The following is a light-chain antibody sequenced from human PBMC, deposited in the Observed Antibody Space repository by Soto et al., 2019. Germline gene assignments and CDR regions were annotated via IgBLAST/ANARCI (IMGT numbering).Light chain of an antibody. CDR1: QSVSSN. CDR3: QQYNDWPLT. Sequence: EIVLTQSPVTLSVSPGERVTLSFSASQSVSSNLAWYQQKPGQAPSLLIYGAFTRATGIPARFSGTGSGTEFTLTISSLQSEDFALYYCQQYNDWPLTFGQGTKVDIK. CDR2: GAF. V-gene: IGKV3-15*01. J-gene: IGKJ1*01.